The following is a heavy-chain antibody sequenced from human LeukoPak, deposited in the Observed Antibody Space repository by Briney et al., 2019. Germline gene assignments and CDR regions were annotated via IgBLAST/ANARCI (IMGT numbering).Heavy chain of an antibody. CDR1: GYTFPSYG. CDR3: ARHYYGSGTYYHFDY. D-gene: IGHD3-10*01. V-gene: IGHV1-18*01. Sequence: GASVTVSCKASGYTFPSYGISWVRQAPGQGLEWMGWISPYNGNTNYAQRLQGRVTMTTDTSTNTAYMELRSLRSDDTAVYYCARHYYGSGTYYHFDYWGQGTLVTVSS. J-gene: IGHJ4*02. CDR2: ISPYNGNT.